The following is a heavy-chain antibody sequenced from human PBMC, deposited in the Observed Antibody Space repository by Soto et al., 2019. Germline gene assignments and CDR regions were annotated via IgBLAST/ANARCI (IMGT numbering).Heavy chain of an antibody. CDR3: AKKDITLVREVVISAPVYPYEHHGLDF. J-gene: IGHJ6*02. CDR2: ISYDGSHD. D-gene: IGHD3-10*01. CDR1: GFPFSTYG. V-gene: IGHV3-30*18. Sequence: QVQLVESGGGVVQPGRSLRLSCSASGFPFSTYGMHWVRQAPGKGLEWVAVISYDGSHDYYADSVKGRFTISRDNSKNMLYLEITSLRSEDTARYYCAKKDITLVREVVISAPVYPYEHHGLDFWGRGTTVTVS.